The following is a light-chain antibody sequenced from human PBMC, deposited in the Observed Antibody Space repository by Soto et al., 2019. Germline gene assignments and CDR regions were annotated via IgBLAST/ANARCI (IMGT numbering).Light chain of an antibody. CDR3: RSYDSRSSVSV. V-gene: IGLV1-40*01. Sequence: QSVLTQPPSVSGAPGQRVTTSCTGSSSNIGAGYDVHWYQQLPGTAPKLLIYGNSNRPSGGPDRFSGSKSGTSASLAITGLQAQDEAYYYCRSYDSRSSVSVFAGGTQPTVL. J-gene: IGLJ2*01. CDR2: GNS. CDR1: SSNIGAGYD.